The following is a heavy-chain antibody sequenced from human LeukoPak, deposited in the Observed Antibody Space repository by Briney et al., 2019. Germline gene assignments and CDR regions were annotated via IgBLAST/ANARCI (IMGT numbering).Heavy chain of an antibody. J-gene: IGHJ4*02. CDR2: IYHSGST. CDR1: GYSISSGYY. CDR3: ARGPLTLDIVATYFDY. D-gene: IGHD5-12*01. Sequence: SQTLSLTCAVSGYSISSGYYWGWIRQPPGKGLEWIGSIYHSGSTYYNPSLKSRVTISVDTSKNQFSLKLSSVTAAGTAVYYCARGPLTLDIVATYFDYWGQGTLVTVSS. V-gene: IGHV4-38-2*01.